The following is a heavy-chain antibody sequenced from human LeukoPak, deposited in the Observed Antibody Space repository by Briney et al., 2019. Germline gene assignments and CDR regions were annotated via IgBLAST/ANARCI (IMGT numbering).Heavy chain of an antibody. CDR1: GFTFSYYS. CDR3: ARDRGYYGSGLDY. J-gene: IGHJ4*02. V-gene: IGHV3-48*04. Sequence: GGSLRLSCEASGFTFSYYSMNWVRQAPGKGLEWVSYISSSSSTIYYADSVKGRFTISRDNAKNSLYLQMNSLRAEDTAVYYCARDRGYYGSGLDYWGRGTLVTVSS. D-gene: IGHD3-10*01. CDR2: ISSSSSTI.